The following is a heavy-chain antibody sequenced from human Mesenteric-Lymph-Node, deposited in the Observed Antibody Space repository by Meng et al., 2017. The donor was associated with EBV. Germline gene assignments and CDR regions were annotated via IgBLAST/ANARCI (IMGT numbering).Heavy chain of an antibody. CDR2: IFHSGGT. Sequence: QVQRQESGPGLVKPSATLSLTCAVSSGSISNSNWWSWVRQPPGKGLQWIGEIFHSGGTNYNPSLKSRVTISVDKSKNQFSLKVNSLTAADTAVYYCARITFGGAIGDWGQGTLVTVSS. V-gene: IGHV4-4*02. CDR1: SGSISNSNW. J-gene: IGHJ4*02. CDR3: ARITFGGAIGD. D-gene: IGHD3-16*02.